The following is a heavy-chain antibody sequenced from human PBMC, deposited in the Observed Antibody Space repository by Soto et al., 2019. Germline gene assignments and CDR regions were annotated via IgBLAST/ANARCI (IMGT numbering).Heavy chain of an antibody. CDR2: IIPIFGTA. Sequence: QVRLVQSGAAVKRPGSSVKVSCKASRGTFSSYTISCVRQAPGQGLEWMGGIIPIFGTATYAQKFQDRVTISADESTATAYMEVTSLTSEDTALYYCATRGPGANIYYYYHMDVWGQGTTVTVFS. J-gene: IGHJ6*02. CDR1: RGTFSSYT. V-gene: IGHV1-69*01. CDR3: ATRGPGANIYYYYHMDV.